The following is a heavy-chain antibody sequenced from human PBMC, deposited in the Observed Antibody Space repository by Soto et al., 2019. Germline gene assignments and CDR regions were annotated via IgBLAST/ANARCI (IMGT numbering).Heavy chain of an antibody. CDR1: GGSISSYY. D-gene: IGHD3-10*01. Sequence: QVQLQESGPGLVKPSETLSLTCTVSGGSISSYYWSWIRQPPGKGLEWIGYIYYSGSTNYNPSLKSRVTISVDTSKNQFSLKLSSVTAADTAVYYCARARGRWSRGVITPNYYMDVWGKGTTVTVSS. J-gene: IGHJ6*03. V-gene: IGHV4-59*01. CDR2: IYYSGST. CDR3: ARARGRWSRGVITPNYYMDV.